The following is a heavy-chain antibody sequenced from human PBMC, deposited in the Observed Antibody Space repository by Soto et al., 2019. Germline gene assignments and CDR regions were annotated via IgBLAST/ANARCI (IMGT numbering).Heavy chain of an antibody. V-gene: IGHV4-30-4*01. CDR3: ARVFLEGGLDY. J-gene: IGHJ4*02. Sequence: QVQLQESGPGLVKPSQTLSLTCTVSGGSIGSGDYYWSWIRQPPGKGLEWIGYIYFSGSTYYNPSLTSRVTISVDTSKNQFSLKLRSVTAADTAVYYCARVFLEGGLDYWGQGTLVTVSS. CDR2: IYFSGST. CDR1: GGSIGSGDYY. D-gene: IGHD3-16*01.